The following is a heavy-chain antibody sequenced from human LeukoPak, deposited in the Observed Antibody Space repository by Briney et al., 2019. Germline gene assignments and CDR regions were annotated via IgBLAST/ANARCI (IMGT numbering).Heavy chain of an antibody. CDR2: IWYDGSNK. CDR1: GFTFSSYG. D-gene: IGHD4-17*01. CDR3: ARGGSYGDYVLFY. Sequence: PGGSLRLSCAAPGFTFSSYGMHWVRQAPGKGLEWVAVIWYDGSNKYYADSVKGRFTISRDNSKNTLYLQMNSLRAEDTAVYSCARGGSYGDYVLFYWGQGTLVTVSS. V-gene: IGHV3-33*01. J-gene: IGHJ4*02.